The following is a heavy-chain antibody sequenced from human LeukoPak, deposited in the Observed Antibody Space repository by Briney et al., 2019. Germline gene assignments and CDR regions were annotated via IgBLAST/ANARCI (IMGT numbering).Heavy chain of an antibody. Sequence: GGSLRLSCAASGFTFSSYGMSWVRQAPGKGLEWVSAISGSGGSTYYADSVKGRFTISRDNSKNTLYLQMNSLRAEDTAVYYCALDTAMVRYMDVWGKGTTVTISS. D-gene: IGHD5-18*01. J-gene: IGHJ6*03. CDR1: GFTFSSYG. CDR3: ALDTAMVRYMDV. V-gene: IGHV3-23*01. CDR2: ISGSGGST.